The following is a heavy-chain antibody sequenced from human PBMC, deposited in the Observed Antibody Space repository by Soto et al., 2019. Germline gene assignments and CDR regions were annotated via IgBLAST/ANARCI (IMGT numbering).Heavy chain of an antibody. CDR3: ARELGGIYGSGSYYSH. Sequence: SETLSLTCAVYGGSFSGYYWSWIRQPPGKGLEWIGEINHSGSTNYNPSLKSRVTISVDTSKNQFSLKLSSVTAADTAVYYCARELGGIYGSGSYYSHWGQGTLVTVSS. D-gene: IGHD3-10*01. CDR2: INHSGST. V-gene: IGHV4-34*01. CDR1: GGSFSGYY. J-gene: IGHJ4*02.